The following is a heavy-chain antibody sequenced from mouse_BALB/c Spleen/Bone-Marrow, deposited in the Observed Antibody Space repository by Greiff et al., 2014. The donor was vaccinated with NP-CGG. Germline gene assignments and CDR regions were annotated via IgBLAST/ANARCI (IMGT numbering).Heavy chain of an antibody. V-gene: IGHV1-69*01. CDR2: IDTSDSYT. J-gene: IGHJ4*01. CDR1: GYTFTDNW. CDR3: ARGGHDFSLDY. Sequence: QVQLKESGAELGMPGASVEMSCKASGYTFTDNWIYWVKQRPGQGLEWIGAIDTSDSYTNYNQKFMGKASLTVDASSSTAYMQVSSLTSDDSAVYYCARGGHDFSLDYWGQGTSVTVSS. D-gene: IGHD2-4*01.